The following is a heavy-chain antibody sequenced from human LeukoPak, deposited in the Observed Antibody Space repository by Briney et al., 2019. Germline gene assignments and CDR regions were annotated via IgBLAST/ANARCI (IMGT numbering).Heavy chain of an antibody. CDR2: ISSSSSTM. Sequence: GGSLRLSCAASGFTFSSYSMNWVRQAPGKGLEWVSYISSSSSTMYYADSVKGRFSISRDNSKNTLYLQMNSLRAEDTAVYYCARYPGAYYYYYMDVWGKGTTVTVSS. D-gene: IGHD3-10*01. CDR1: GFTFSSYS. J-gene: IGHJ6*03. CDR3: ARYPGAYYYYYMDV. V-gene: IGHV3-48*01.